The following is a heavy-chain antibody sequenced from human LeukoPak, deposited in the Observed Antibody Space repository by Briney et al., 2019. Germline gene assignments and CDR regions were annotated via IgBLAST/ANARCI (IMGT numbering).Heavy chain of an antibody. J-gene: IGHJ5*02. Sequence: ASVKVSCKASGSTFSDYHINWVRQASGQGPEWMGWINPKSGDAKYGQAFQGRVTMTRDTSISTAYMELNRLRFDDTAMYYCARHSTSRPFDPWGQGTLVTVSS. CDR1: GSTFSDYH. V-gene: IGHV1-2*02. CDR3: ARHSTSRPFDP. D-gene: IGHD6-13*01. CDR2: INPKSGDA.